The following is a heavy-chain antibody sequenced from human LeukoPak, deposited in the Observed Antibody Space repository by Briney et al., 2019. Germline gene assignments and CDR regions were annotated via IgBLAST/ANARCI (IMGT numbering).Heavy chain of an antibody. CDR2: IYYSGST. CDR1: GASISNYY. J-gene: IGHJ4*02. V-gene: IGHV4-59*01. D-gene: IGHD4-23*01. CDR3: ARDRSGGYSDY. Sequence: SETLSLTCTVSGASISNYYWSWIRQPPGKGLEWIGYIYYSGSTNYNPSLKSRVTISVDTSKNQFSLKLSSVTAADTAVYYCARDRSGGYSDYWGQGTLVTVSS.